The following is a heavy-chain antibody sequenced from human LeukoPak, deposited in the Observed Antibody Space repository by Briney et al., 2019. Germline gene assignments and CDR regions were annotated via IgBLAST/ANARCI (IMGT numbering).Heavy chain of an antibody. D-gene: IGHD2-15*01. Sequence: GGSLRLSCAASGFTFSDYYMNWIRQAPRKGLEWVSYISSSGSTIYYADSVKGRFTISRDNAENTLYLQMNSLRPKDTALYYCARSQSGVFDVWGQGTMVIVSS. J-gene: IGHJ3*01. CDR2: ISSSGSTI. CDR3: ARSQSGVFDV. V-gene: IGHV3-11*04. CDR1: GFTFSDYY.